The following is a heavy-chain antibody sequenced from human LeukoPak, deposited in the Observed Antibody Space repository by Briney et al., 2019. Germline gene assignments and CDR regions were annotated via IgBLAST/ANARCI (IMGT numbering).Heavy chain of an antibody. J-gene: IGHJ4*02. D-gene: IGHD2-2*01. Sequence: SETLSLTCTVSAGSISSSSYYWGWIRQPPGKGLEWIAIIYYSGSPHYNPSLKSRVTISVDTSKNQFSLTLSSVTAADTAVYYCAHGSMYQLDYWGQGTLVTVSS. CDR1: AGSISSSSYY. CDR3: AHGSMYQLDY. V-gene: IGHV4-39*07. CDR2: IYYSGSP.